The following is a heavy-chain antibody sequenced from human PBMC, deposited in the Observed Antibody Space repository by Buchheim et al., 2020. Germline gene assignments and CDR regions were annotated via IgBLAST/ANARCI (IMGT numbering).Heavy chain of an antibody. V-gene: IGHV3-74*01. CDR1: GFTFSSYW. Sequence: EVQLVESGGGLVQPGGSLRLSCAASGFTFSSYWMHWVRQAPGKGLVWVSRINMDGSTTNYADSVKGRFAISRDNAKDTLYLQMNSLRAEDTALYYCGRGGGDWIPPNYWGQGTL. J-gene: IGHJ4*02. CDR2: INMDGSTT. CDR3: GRGGGDWIPPNY. D-gene: IGHD3/OR15-3a*01.